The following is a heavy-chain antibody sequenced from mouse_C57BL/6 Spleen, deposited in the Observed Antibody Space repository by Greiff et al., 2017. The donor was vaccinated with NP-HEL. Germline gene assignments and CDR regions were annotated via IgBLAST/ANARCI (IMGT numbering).Heavy chain of an antibody. CDR2: IDPEDGET. D-gene: IGHD1-1*01. J-gene: IGHJ3*01. Sequence: VQLKESGAELVKPGASVKLSCTASGFNINDYYMHWVKQRTEQGLEWIGRIDPEDGETKYTPKFQGKATMTADTSSNTAYLQLSSLTSEDTAVYYCARRITTVGEDWFAYWGQGTLVTVSA. V-gene: IGHV14-2*01. CDR1: GFNINDYY. CDR3: ARRITTVGEDWFAY.